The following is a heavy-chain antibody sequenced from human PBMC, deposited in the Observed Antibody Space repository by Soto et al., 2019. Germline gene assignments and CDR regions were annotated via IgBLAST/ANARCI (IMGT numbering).Heavy chain of an antibody. D-gene: IGHD3-3*01. CDR1: GGSISNFY. Sequence: SETLSLTCTVSGGSISNFYWSWIRQPPGKGLEWIGYIYYSGSTNYNPSLKSRVTMTRDTSTSTVYMELSSLRSEDTAVYYCARESLHVRFLEWLSPYQAFDIWGQGTMVTVSS. J-gene: IGHJ3*02. CDR2: IYYSGST. CDR3: ARESLHVRFLEWLSPYQAFDI. V-gene: IGHV4-59*01.